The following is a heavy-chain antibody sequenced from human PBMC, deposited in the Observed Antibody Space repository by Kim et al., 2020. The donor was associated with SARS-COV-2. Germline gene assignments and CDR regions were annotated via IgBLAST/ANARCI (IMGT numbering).Heavy chain of an antibody. CDR1: GFTFSSYS. V-gene: IGHV3-21*01. D-gene: IGHD2-15*01. CDR2: ISSSSSYI. Sequence: GGSLRLSCAASGFTFSSYSMNWVRQAPGKGLEWVSSISSSSSYIYYADSVKGRFTISRDNAKNSLYLQMNSLRAEDTAVYYCARDRPCSGGSCYYYGMDVWGQGTTVTVSS. CDR3: ARDRPCSGGSCYYYGMDV. J-gene: IGHJ6*02.